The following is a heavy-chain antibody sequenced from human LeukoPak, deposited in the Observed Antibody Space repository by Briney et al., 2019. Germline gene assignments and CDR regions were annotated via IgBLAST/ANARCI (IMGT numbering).Heavy chain of an antibody. CDR3: AREETSPNWFDP. J-gene: IGHJ5*02. V-gene: IGHV4-4*02. Sequence: SETLSLTCAVSGGSISSSNWWSWVRQPPGKGLEWIGYIHYSGSTYYNWSLKSLVTISLDMSKNQFSLRLTSVTAADTAMYYCAREETSPNWFDPWGQGALVTVSS. CDR1: GGSISSSNW. CDR2: IHYSGST.